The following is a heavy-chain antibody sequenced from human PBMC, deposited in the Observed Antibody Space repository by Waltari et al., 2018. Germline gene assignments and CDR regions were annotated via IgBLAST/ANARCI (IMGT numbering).Heavy chain of an antibody. J-gene: IGHJ4*02. Sequence: QVQLVQSGAEVKKPGASVKVSCKASGYTFTSYAMHWVRQAPGQRLEWMGWINAGNGNTKYSQKFQGRVTITRDTSASTAYMELSSLRSEDTAVYYCARGLGATIELFDYWGQGTLVTVSS. CDR2: INAGNGNT. V-gene: IGHV1-3*01. CDR3: ARGLGATIELFDY. D-gene: IGHD5-12*01. CDR1: GYTFTSYA.